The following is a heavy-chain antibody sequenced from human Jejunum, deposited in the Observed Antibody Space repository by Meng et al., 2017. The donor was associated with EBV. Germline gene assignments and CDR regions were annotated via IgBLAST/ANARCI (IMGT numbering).Heavy chain of an antibody. CDR1: GFTFSSYS. CDR3: AKKGSPGFQPYDY. D-gene: IGHD2-2*01. Sequence: EVQLLESGGGLVQPGXALRLSCAASGFTFSSYSMSWVRQAPGTGLEWVSTISGTTGNTNYADSVKGRFTISSDNSKSTLYLQMNSLRAEDTALYYCAKKGSPGFQPYDYWGQGTLVTVSS. J-gene: IGHJ4*02. CDR2: ISGTTGNT. V-gene: IGHV3-23*01.